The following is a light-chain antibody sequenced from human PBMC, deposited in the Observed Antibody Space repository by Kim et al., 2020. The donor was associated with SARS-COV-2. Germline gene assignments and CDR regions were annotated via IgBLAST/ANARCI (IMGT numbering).Light chain of an antibody. CDR3: QQDSGFPFS. V-gene: IGKV1-12*01. Sequence: DIQMTQSPSFVSASVGDRVTITCRASQSISTYLAWFQQKPGKVPKLLVYSASSLQSGVPSRFSGSGSGTEFTLTIDSLQPEDFATYYCQQDSGFPFSFGEGTKVEI. J-gene: IGKJ4*01. CDR2: SAS. CDR1: QSISTY.